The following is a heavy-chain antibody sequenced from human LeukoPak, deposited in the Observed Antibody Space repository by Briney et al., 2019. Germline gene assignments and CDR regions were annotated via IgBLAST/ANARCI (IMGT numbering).Heavy chain of an antibody. CDR3: AKEVTRGYYFDY. Sequence: GGSLRLSCAASGFTFRSYAMSWVRQAPGKGLEWVSAISGSGGSTYYADSVKGRFTISRDSSKNTLYLQMNSLRAEDTAVYYCAKEVTRGYYFDYWGQGTLVTVSS. CDR1: GFTFRSYA. J-gene: IGHJ4*02. CDR2: ISGSGGST. V-gene: IGHV3-23*01. D-gene: IGHD4-17*01.